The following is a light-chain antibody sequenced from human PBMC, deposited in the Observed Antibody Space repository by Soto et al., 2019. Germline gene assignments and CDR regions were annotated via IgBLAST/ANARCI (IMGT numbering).Light chain of an antibody. CDR1: QDIGND. Sequence: AIQMTQSPSSLSASVGDRVTITCRASQDIGNDLGWYQQKPGKAPKLLIYSTSTLQSGVPSRFSGSGSGTDFTLTIFSLQPDDLATYYCLQDYTYPWTFGQGTMVDVK. J-gene: IGKJ1*01. CDR2: STS. V-gene: IGKV1-6*01. CDR3: LQDYTYPWT.